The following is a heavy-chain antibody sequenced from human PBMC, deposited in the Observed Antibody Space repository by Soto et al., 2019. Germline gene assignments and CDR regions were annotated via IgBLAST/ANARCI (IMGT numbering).Heavy chain of an antibody. D-gene: IGHD3-9*01. CDR2: IYYSGST. CDR1: GGSISSYY. V-gene: IGHV4-59*01. CDR3: ARGVYDILIGYSPHNWFHP. Sequence: SETLSLTCTVSGGSISSYYWSWIRQPPGKGLEWIGYIYYSGSTNYNPSLKSRVTISVDTSKNQFSLKLSSVTAADTAVYYCARGVYDILIGYSPHNWFHPWGQGTLVTVSS. J-gene: IGHJ5*02.